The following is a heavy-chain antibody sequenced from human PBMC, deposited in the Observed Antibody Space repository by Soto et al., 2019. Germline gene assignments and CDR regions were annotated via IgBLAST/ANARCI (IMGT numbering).Heavy chain of an antibody. CDR3: AKGAVPYCGGDCLIQGYFQH. J-gene: IGHJ1*01. Sequence: GGSLRLSCAASGFTFSSYAMSWVRQAPGKGLEWVSAISGSGGSTYYADSVKGRFTISRDNSKNTLYLQMNSLRAEDTAVYYCAKGAVPYCGGDCLIQGYFQHWGQGTLVTVSS. CDR2: ISGSGGST. D-gene: IGHD2-21*02. CDR1: GFTFSSYA. V-gene: IGHV3-23*01.